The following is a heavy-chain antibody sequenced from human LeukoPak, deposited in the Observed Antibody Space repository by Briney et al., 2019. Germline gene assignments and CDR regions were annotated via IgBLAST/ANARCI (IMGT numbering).Heavy chain of an antibody. Sequence: GGSLRLSCAASGFTFSSYWMHWVRQAPGKGLVWVSRIKSDGSTNYADSVKGRFTISRDNAKNIVSLQMNSLRAEDTGVYFCARAPSEIGGYYPEYFRHWGQGTLVTVSS. V-gene: IGHV3-74*01. CDR1: GFTFSSYW. CDR3: ARAPSEIGGYYPEYFRH. D-gene: IGHD3-22*01. CDR2: IKSDGST. J-gene: IGHJ1*01.